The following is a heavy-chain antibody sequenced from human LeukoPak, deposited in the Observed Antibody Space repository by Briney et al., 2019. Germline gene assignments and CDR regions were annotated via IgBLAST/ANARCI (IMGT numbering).Heavy chain of an antibody. CDR2: ISWDSTNK. Sequence: PGESLRLSCAASGFTFDDYTLHWVRQAPGKGLEWVSLISWDSTNKYYADSVKGRFTISRDNRKKSLDLQMNSLRTEDTALYYCAKEGSGSYPELAYWRQGTLVTVSS. J-gene: IGHJ4*02. CDR1: GFTFDDYT. V-gene: IGHV3-43*01. D-gene: IGHD1-26*01. CDR3: AKEGSGSYPELAY.